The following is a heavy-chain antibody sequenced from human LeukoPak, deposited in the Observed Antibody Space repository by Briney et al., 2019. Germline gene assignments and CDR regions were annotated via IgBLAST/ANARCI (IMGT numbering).Heavy chain of an antibody. D-gene: IGHD3-16*01. J-gene: IGHJ3*02. CDR3: ARGLSRYDIQMGSNAFDI. Sequence: GASVKVSCKASGYTFTSYDINWVRQATGQGLEWMGWMNPNSGNTGYAQKFQGRVTMTRNTSISTAYMELSSLRSEDTAVYYCARGLSRYDIQMGSNAFDIWGQGTMVTVSS. V-gene: IGHV1-8*01. CDR1: GYTFTSYD. CDR2: MNPNSGNT.